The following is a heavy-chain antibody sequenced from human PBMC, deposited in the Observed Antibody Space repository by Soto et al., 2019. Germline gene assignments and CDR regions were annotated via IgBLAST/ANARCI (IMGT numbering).Heavy chain of an antibody. D-gene: IGHD3-3*01. CDR2: INAGNGNT. CDR3: ARDPPYPGFWSGDSYDP. Sequence: ASVKVSCKDSGYTFTSYAMHWVRQAPGQRLEWMGWINAGNGNTKYSQKFQGRVTITRDTSASTAYMELSSLRSEDTAVYYCARDPPYPGFWSGDSYDPWGQGTLVTVS. J-gene: IGHJ5*02. CDR1: GYTFTSYA. V-gene: IGHV1-3*01.